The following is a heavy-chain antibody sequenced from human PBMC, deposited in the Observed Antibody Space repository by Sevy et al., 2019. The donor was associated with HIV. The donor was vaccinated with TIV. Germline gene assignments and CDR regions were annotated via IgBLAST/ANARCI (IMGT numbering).Heavy chain of an antibody. CDR2: ISSSSSTI. D-gene: IGHD3-22*01. Sequence: GGSLRLSCAASGFTFSSYSMNWVRQAPGKGLEWVSYISSSSSTIYYADPVKGRFTISRDNAKNSLYLQMNSLRAEDTAMYYCARTGPPGYYYDSSGSDYWGQGTLVTVSS. J-gene: IGHJ4*02. CDR1: GFTFSSYS. V-gene: IGHV3-48*01. CDR3: ARTGPPGYYYDSSGSDY.